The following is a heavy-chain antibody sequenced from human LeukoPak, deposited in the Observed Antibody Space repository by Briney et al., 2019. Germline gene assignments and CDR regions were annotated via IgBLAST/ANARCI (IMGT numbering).Heavy chain of an antibody. Sequence: GGALRLSCAASGFTFGSYSMNWVRQAPGKGLEGVSSISSSSSYIYYADSVKGRFTISRDNAKNSLYLHMNSLRAEDTAVYYCARPQDIVVVPAAIGIWGQGTMVTVSS. J-gene: IGHJ3*02. D-gene: IGHD2-2*01. V-gene: IGHV3-21*01. CDR2: ISSSSSYI. CDR1: GFTFGSYS. CDR3: ARPQDIVVVPAAIGI.